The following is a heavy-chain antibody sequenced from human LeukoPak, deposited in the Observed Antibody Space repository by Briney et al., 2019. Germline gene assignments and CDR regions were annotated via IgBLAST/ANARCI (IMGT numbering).Heavy chain of an antibody. Sequence: PGGSLRLSCAASGFTFSSYWMSWVRQAPGKGLEWIGEISHSGSTNYNPSLKSRVTISVDTSKNQVSVKLSSVTAADTAVYYCASQFYYDSSGYYSSFDSWGQGTLVTVSS. CDR3: ASQFYYDSSGYYSSFDS. CDR2: ISHSGST. D-gene: IGHD3-22*01. V-gene: IGHV4-34*01. J-gene: IGHJ4*02. CDR1: GFTFSSYW.